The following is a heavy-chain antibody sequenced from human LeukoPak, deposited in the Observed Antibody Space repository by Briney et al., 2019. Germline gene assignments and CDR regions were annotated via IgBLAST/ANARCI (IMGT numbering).Heavy chain of an antibody. J-gene: IGHJ4*02. Sequence: PGGSLRLSCAASGFTFSSYWMSWVRQAPGKGLEWVANIKQDGSEKYYVDFVKGRFTISRDNAKNSLYLQMNSLRAEDTAVYYCATSPRSTGRVFNYWGQGTLVTVSS. V-gene: IGHV3-7*02. CDR3: ATSPRSTGRVFNY. CDR1: GFTFSSYW. D-gene: IGHD1-1*01. CDR2: IKQDGSEK.